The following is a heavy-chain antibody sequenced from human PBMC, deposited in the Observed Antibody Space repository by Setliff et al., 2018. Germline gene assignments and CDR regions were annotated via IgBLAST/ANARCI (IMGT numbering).Heavy chain of an antibody. CDR2: VYSNVGT. V-gene: IGHV4-61*02. D-gene: IGHD3-10*01. CDR3: ARDRSYYASGSFTKWFDY. Sequence: SETLSLTCTVSGDSISSRRNYWGWFRQPAGKELEWIGRVYSNVGTNFNPSLKSRVTMSVDASRNQFSLKLSSVTAADTAIYYCARDRSYYASGSFTKWFDYWGQRTLVTVSS. J-gene: IGHJ4*02. CDR1: GDSISSRRNY.